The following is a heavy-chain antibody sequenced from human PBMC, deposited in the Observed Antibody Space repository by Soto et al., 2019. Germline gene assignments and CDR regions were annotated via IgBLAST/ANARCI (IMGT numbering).Heavy chain of an antibody. CDR3: ARAYGGYADY. J-gene: IGHJ4*02. D-gene: IGHD5-12*01. V-gene: IGHV4-59*01. CDR2: IYYSGST. CDR1: GGSISSYN. Sequence: SETLSLTCTVSGGSISSYNWSWIRQPPGKGLEWIGYIYYSGSTNYNPSLKSRVTISVDTSKNQFSLKLSSVTAADTAVYYCARAYGGYADYSGQGALVTVSS.